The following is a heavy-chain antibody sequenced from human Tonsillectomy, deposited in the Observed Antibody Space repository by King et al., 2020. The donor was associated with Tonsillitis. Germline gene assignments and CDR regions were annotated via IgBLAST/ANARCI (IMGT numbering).Heavy chain of an antibody. CDR1: GGSVSSSSYY. CDR3: ARTDSDSSGYYYVAY. V-gene: IGHV4-39*07. D-gene: IGHD3-22*01. J-gene: IGHJ4*02. CDR2: IYYSGDT. Sequence: QLQESGPGLEKPSETLSLTCTVSGGSVSSSSYYWGWIRQPPGKGLEWIGSIYYSGDTYYNPSLKSRVTISLDTSKNQFSLRLSSVTAADTAVYYCARTDSDSSGYYYVAYRGQGTLVTVSS.